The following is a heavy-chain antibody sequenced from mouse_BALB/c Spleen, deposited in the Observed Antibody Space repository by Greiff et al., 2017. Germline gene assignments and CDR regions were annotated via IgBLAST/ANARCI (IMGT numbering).Heavy chain of an antibody. J-gene: IGHJ2*01. D-gene: IGHD2-2*01. CDR2: ISSGGGST. CDR3: ARHGGVGFYGSHFDY. V-gene: IGHV5-12-1*01. Sequence: EVKLVESGGGLVKPGGSLKLSCAASGFAFSSYDMSWVRQTPEKRLEWVAYISSGGGSTYYPDTVKGRFTISRDDAKNTLYLQMSSLKSEDTARYYCARHGGVGFYGSHFDYWGQGTTLTVSS. CDR1: GFAFSSYD.